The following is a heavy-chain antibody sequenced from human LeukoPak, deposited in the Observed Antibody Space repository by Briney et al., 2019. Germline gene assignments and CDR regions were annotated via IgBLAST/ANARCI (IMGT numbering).Heavy chain of an antibody. CDR1: GGSISSFY. V-gene: IGHV4-59*08. Sequence: SETLSLTCTVSGGSISSFYWNWIRQPPGKGLEWIGFIYYSGSTNYNPSLKSRVSLSIDTPKNPFSLKLTSVTAPDTAVYYCARAEINDYSRYWGQGIPVIVSS. CDR2: IYYSGST. J-gene: IGHJ4*02. D-gene: IGHD4-11*01. CDR3: ARAEINDYSRY.